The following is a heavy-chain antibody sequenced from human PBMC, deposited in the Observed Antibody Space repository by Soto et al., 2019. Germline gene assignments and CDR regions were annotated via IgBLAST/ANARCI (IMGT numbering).Heavy chain of an antibody. Sequence: GGSLRLSCAASGFTFSRYAMSWVRQAPGKGLEWVSAISGSGGSTYYADSVKGRFTISRDNSKNTLYLQMNSLRAEDTAVYYCAKAAIPALLNCFSLYYCYGMDVWGQGTTVTVS. CDR3: AKAAIPALLNCFSLYYCYGMDV. D-gene: IGHD2-2*02. J-gene: IGHJ6*02. CDR2: ISGSGGST. V-gene: IGHV3-23*01. CDR1: GFTFSRYA.